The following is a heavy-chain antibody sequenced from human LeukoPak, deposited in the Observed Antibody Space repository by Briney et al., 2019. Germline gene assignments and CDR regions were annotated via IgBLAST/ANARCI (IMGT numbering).Heavy chain of an antibody. J-gene: IGHJ4*02. CDR3: ARDGEYSSSGGNNYFDY. Sequence: SETLYLTCTVSDGLISISTYYWGWIRQPPGKGLEWIGSIYYSGTTHYNPSLKSRVTIAVDTSKNQFSLKLISVTAADTAVYYCARDGEYSSSGGNNYFDYWGQGTLVTVSS. D-gene: IGHD6-6*01. CDR2: IYYSGTT. V-gene: IGHV4-39*07. CDR1: DGLISISTYY.